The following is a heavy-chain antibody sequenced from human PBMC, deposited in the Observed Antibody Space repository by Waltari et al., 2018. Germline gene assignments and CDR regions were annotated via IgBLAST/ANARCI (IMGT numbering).Heavy chain of an antibody. V-gene: IGHV4-59*01. D-gene: IGHD5-18*01. Sequence: QVQLQESGPGLVKPSETLSLTCTVSGGSISSYYWSWIRQPPGKGLEWIGYIYYSGSTNYNPSLKSRVTISVDTSKNQFSLKLSSVTAADTAVYYCARVGYSYGYPNYYYYGMDVWGQGTTVTVSS. J-gene: IGHJ6*02. CDR3: ARVGYSYGYPNYYYYGMDV. CDR1: GGSISSYY. CDR2: IYYSGST.